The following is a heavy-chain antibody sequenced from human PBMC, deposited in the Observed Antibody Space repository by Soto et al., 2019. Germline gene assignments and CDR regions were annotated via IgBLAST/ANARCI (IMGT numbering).Heavy chain of an antibody. CDR1: GYTFTGYY. CDR2: INPNSGGT. V-gene: IGHV1-2*04. J-gene: IGHJ3*02. Sequence: ASVKVSCKASGYTFTGYYMHWVRQAPGQGLEWMGWINPNSGGTNYAQKFQGWVTMTRDTSISTAYMELSRLRSDDTAVYYCARGGLSSRHYYDSSGYSTTVGAFDIWGQGTMVTVSS. D-gene: IGHD3-22*01. CDR3: ARGGLSSRHYYDSSGYSTTVGAFDI.